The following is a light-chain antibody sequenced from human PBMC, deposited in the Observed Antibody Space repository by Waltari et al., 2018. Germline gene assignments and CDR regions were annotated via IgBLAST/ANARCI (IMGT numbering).Light chain of an antibody. J-gene: IGKJ2*01. V-gene: IGKV1-5*03. CDR2: MAS. Sequence: DIQMTQSPSTLSASVGDRVTISCRASQSVGTWLAWYQQKPGKAPKLLIYMASSLESGVPSRFSGSGSGTEFTLTIRGLQPDDFATYFCQQYRSFSTFGQGTKV. CDR1: QSVGTW. CDR3: QQYRSFST.